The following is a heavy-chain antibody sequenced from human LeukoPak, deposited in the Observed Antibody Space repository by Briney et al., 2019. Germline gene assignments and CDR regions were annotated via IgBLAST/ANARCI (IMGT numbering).Heavy chain of an antibody. Sequence: SETLSLTCTVSGGSISSYYWSWIRQPPGKGLEWIGYIYYSGSTNYNPSLKSRVTISVDTSKNQFSLKLSSVTAADTAVYYCARHDYYYYGMDVWGQGTTVTVSS. CDR2: IYYSGST. CDR1: GGSISSYY. CDR3: ARHDYYYYGMDV. J-gene: IGHJ6*02. V-gene: IGHV4-59*08.